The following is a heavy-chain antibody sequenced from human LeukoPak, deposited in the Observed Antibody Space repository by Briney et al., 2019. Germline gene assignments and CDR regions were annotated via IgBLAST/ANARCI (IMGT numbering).Heavy chain of an antibody. D-gene: IGHD3-10*01. Sequence: PGGSLRLSCAASGFTFSSYSMNWVRQAPGKGLEWVSYISSSSSTIYYADSVKGRFTISRDNSKNTLYLQMNSLRAEDTAVYYCAKDPMYYYGSGLDYWGQGTLVTVSS. V-gene: IGHV3-48*01. J-gene: IGHJ4*02. CDR2: ISSSSSTI. CDR1: GFTFSSYS. CDR3: AKDPMYYYGSGLDY.